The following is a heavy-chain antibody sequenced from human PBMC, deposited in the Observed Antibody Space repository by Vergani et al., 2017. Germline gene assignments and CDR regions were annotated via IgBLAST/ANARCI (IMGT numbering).Heavy chain of an antibody. CDR3: ARHGYCSSTSCPNDAFDI. CDR2: IYYSGST. Sequence: QVQLQESGPGLVKPSQTLSLTCTVSGGSISSGSYYWSWIRQPAGKGLEWIGSIYYSGSTYYNPSLKSRVTISVGTSKNQFSLKLSSVTAADTAVYYCARHGYCSSTSCPNDAFDILGQGTMVTVSS. J-gene: IGHJ3*02. V-gene: IGHV4-39*01. CDR1: GGSISSGSYY. D-gene: IGHD2-2*03.